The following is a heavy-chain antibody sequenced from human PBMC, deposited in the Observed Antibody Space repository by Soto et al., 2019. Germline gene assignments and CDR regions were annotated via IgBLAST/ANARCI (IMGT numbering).Heavy chain of an antibody. D-gene: IGHD2-2*02. CDR1: GFTFSSYW. J-gene: IGHJ5*02. CDR3: ARAGYCSSTSCYISWFDP. Sequence: PGGSLRLSCAASGFTFSSYWMSWVRQAPGKGLEWVANIKQDGSEKYYADSVKGRFTISRDNAKNSLYLQMNSLRAEDTAVYYCARAGYCSSTSCYISWFDPWGQGTLVTVSS. CDR2: IKQDGSEK. V-gene: IGHV3-7*01.